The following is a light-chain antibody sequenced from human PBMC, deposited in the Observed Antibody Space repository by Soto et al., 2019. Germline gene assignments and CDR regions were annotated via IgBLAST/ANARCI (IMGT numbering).Light chain of an antibody. J-gene: IGKJ4*01. V-gene: IGKV1-39*01. CDR2: ATS. CDR1: QSISSY. Sequence: DIQMTQSPSSLPASIGDRVTITCRASQSISSYLNWYQQKAGRAPKLLIYATSSLETGVPSRFSGSGSGTDFILTISSLQPEDFASYHCQQSYSFPLTFGGGTKVEIK. CDR3: QQSYSFPLT.